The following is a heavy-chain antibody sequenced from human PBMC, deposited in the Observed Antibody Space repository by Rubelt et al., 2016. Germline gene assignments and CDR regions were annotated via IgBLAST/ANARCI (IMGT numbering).Heavy chain of an antibody. CDR3: SKPTYQLLSEY. V-gene: IGHV3-23*01. J-gene: IGHJ4*02. Sequence: EVQLLESGGGLVQPGGSLRLSCAASGFTFSSYAMRWVRQAPGKGLEWVSTISGSGGSTYYADSVKGRFTISRDNSKNTLYLQMNSLRAEDTAVNYCSKPTYQLLSEYWGQGTLVTVSS. CDR2: ISGSGGST. CDR1: GFTFSSYA. D-gene: IGHD2-2*01.